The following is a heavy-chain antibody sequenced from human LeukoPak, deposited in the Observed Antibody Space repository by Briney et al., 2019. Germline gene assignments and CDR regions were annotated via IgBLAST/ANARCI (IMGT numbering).Heavy chain of an antibody. CDR1: GYTFTGYY. D-gene: IGHD1-26*01. Sequence: VASVKVSCKASGYTFTGYYMHWVRQAPGQGLEWMGWINPNSGGTNYAQKFQGRVTMTRDTSISTAYMELSRLRSDDTAVYYCAAQEGIVGATGSWFDPWGQGTLVTVSS. CDR3: AAQEGIVGATGSWFDP. CDR2: INPNSGGT. V-gene: IGHV1-2*02. J-gene: IGHJ5*02.